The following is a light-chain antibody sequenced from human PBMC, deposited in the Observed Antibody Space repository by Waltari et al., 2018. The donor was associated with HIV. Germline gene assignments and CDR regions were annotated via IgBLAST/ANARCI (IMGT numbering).Light chain of an antibody. CDR2: GAS. CDR1: LPVRSS. J-gene: IGKJ1*01. CDR3: QQYYTFPRT. V-gene: IGKV1D-16*01. Sequence: DIQRTQSPSSLSASDGQRGPINCRASLPVRSSLAWYQQRPGKAPKALVYGASKLQTEVPSRFSAGGSGTNFSLTISSLKPEDFATYICQQYYTFPRTFGRGTRVDMK.